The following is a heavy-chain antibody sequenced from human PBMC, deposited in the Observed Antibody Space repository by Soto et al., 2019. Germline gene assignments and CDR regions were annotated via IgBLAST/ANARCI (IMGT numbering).Heavy chain of an antibody. J-gene: IGHJ4*02. CDR1: GSSFSSYA. D-gene: IGHD5-12*01. CDR3: AKGSIEYSASVDN. CDR2: ISARGGSS. Sequence: EVQLLESGGGLVQPGGSLRLSCAASGSSFSSYAMVWVRQATGKGLAWVSVISARGGSSYFADSVKGWFTISRDNSKNVLSLEMSSRRAEDTAIYFCAKGSIEYSASVDNWGQGTLVLVSS. V-gene: IGHV3-23*01.